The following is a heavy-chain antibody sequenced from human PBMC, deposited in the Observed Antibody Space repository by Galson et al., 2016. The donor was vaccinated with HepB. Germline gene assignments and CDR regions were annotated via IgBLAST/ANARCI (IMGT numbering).Heavy chain of an antibody. Sequence: CAISGDSVSSNSAGWNCIRQSPSRGLEWLGRTFYRSNWQNDYAESVKSRITINPDTSKNQFSLQLNSVTPDDTAMYYCARSYLLGRGFGWWGQGTLVTVSS. CDR1: GDSVSSNSAG. D-gene: IGHD7-27*01. CDR3: ARSYLLGRGFGW. CDR2: TFYRSNWQN. V-gene: IGHV6-1*01. J-gene: IGHJ4*02.